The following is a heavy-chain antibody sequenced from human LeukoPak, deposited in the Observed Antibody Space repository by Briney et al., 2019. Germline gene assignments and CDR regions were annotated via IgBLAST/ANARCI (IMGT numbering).Heavy chain of an antibody. CDR1: GDSVSSNSAA. CDR2: TYYRSKWYS. V-gene: IGHV6-1*01. CDR3: ARESSSNWYLYYFDY. J-gene: IGHJ4*02. Sequence: SQTLSLTCAISGDSVSSNSAAWNWIRQSPSRGLELLGSTYYRSKWYSDYAVSVKSRITINPNTTKNQFSLQLNSVTPEDTAVYSCARESSSNWYLYYFDYWGQGTLVSVSP. D-gene: IGHD6-13*01.